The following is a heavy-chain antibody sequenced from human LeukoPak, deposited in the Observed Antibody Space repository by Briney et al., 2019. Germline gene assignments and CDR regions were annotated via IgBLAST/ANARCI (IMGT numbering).Heavy chain of an antibody. D-gene: IGHD1-26*01. Sequence: QPGGSLRLSCAASGFTFSTYWMHWVRQAPGKGLVWVSRINSEETVANYADSVRGRFTISRDNAKNTLYLQMNSLGAEDTAAYYCARESTVGPIQTDALDIWGQGTMVTVSS. CDR1: GFTFSTYW. CDR2: INSEETVA. V-gene: IGHV3-74*01. CDR3: ARESTVGPIQTDALDI. J-gene: IGHJ3*02.